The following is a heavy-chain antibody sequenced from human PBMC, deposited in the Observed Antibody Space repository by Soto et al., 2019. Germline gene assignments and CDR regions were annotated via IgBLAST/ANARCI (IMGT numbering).Heavy chain of an antibody. Sequence: SETLSLTCAVYGGSLSGYYWSWIRQPPGKGLEWIGETNHSGSTNYNPSLKSRVTISVDTSKNQFSLKLSSVTAAGTAVYYCARDGIAARRYGMDVWGQGTTVTVSS. CDR2: TNHSGST. D-gene: IGHD6-6*01. CDR3: ARDGIAARRYGMDV. V-gene: IGHV4-34*01. CDR1: GGSLSGYY. J-gene: IGHJ6*02.